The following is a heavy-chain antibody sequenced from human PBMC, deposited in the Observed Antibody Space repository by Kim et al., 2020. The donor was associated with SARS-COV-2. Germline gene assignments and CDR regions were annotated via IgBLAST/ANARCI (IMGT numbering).Heavy chain of an antibody. CDR2: IDPSDSYT. D-gene: IGHD3-16*02. J-gene: IGHJ4*02. CDR1: GYSFTSYW. CDR3: ARQAIGDDYVWGSYRFDGGYYFDY. V-gene: IGHV5-10-1*01. Sequence: GESLKISCKGSGYSFTSYWISWVRQMPGKGLEWMGRIDPSDSYTNYSPSFQGHVTISADKSISTAYLQWSSLKASDTAMYYCARQAIGDDYVWGSYRFDGGYYFDYWGQGTLVTVSS.